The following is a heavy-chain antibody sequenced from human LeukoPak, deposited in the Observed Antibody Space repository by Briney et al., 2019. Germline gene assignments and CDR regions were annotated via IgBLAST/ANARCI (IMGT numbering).Heavy chain of an antibody. V-gene: IGHV3-33*01. CDR2: IWYDGSNK. D-gene: IGHD3-9*01. Sequence: HPGGSLRLSCAASGFTFSSYGMHWVRQAPGKGLEWVAVIWYDGSNKYYADSVKGRFPISRDNSKNTLYLQMNSLRAEDTAVYYCARQYDILTGYYSTSNFDYCGQGALVTVSS. CDR1: GFTFSSYG. J-gene: IGHJ4*02. CDR3: ARQYDILTGYYSTSNFDY.